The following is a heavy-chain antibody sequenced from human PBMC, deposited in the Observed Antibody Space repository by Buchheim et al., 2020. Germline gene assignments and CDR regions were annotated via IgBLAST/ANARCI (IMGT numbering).Heavy chain of an antibody. V-gene: IGHV3-30*04. J-gene: IGHJ4*02. Sequence: QVQLVESGGGVVQPGRSLRLSCAASGFTFSSYAMHWVRQAPGKGLEWVAVISYDGSNKYYADSVKGRFTISRDNSKNTLYLQMNSLRAEDTAVYYCAKVGSSGFFFFDYWGQGTL. CDR2: ISYDGSNK. CDR1: GFTFSSYA. CDR3: AKVGSSGFFFFDY. D-gene: IGHD6-19*01.